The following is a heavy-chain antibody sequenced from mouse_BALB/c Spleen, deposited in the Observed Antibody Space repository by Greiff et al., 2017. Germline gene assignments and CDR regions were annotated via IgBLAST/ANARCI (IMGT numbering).Heavy chain of an antibody. V-gene: IGHV14-3*02. CDR2: IDPANGNT. D-gene: IGHD2-4*01. Sequence: VQLKESGAELVKPGASVKLSCTASGFNIKDTYMHWVKQRPEQGLEWIGRIDPANGNTKYDPKFQGKATITADTSSNTAYLQLSSLTSEDTAVYYCALMITTGFAYWGQGTVVTVSA. CDR3: ALMITTGFAY. CDR1: GFNIKDTY. J-gene: IGHJ3*01.